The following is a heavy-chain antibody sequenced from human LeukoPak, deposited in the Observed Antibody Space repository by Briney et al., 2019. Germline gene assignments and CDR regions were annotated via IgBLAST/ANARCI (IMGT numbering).Heavy chain of an antibody. Sequence: SETLSLTCTVSSDSINTYYWSWIRQSPGKGLEWIGYINYRGNTNYNPSLKSRVTMSVDTSKNQFSLKLSSVTAADTAVYYCARGLVPAAIGDAFDIWGQGTMVTVSS. CDR2: INYRGNT. J-gene: IGHJ3*02. D-gene: IGHD2-2*01. V-gene: IGHV4-59*01. CDR1: SDSINTYY. CDR3: ARGLVPAAIGDAFDI.